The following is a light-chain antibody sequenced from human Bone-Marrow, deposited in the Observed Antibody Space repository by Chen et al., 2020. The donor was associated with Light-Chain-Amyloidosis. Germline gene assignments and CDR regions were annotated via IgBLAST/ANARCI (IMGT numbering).Light chain of an antibody. V-gene: IGKV3-20*01. CDR2: GSS. Sequence: EIVLTQSPGTLSLSSGEGANLSCRACQTISSNYLTWYQQKFGQAPRLLTDGSSSRATSIPDRFTDSEYGTDFTLTINRLEPEDFARYYCQEYGTSPLTFVGGTKLEIK. CDR3: QEYGTSPLT. CDR1: QTISSNY. J-gene: IGKJ4*01.